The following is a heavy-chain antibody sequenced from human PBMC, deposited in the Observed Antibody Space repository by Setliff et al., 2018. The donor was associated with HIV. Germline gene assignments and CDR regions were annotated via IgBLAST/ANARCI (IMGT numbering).Heavy chain of an antibody. J-gene: IGHJ1*01. CDR1: GYILTELS. V-gene: IGHV1-24*01. CDR3: STSPRGLGVAATGRRYLHH. CDR2: FDPEDGET. Sequence: ASVKVSCKVSGYILTELSRHWVRQAPGKGLEWMGGFDPEDGETISAQKFQGRVTMTEDTSKDTAYMELRSLRSEDTAVYYCSTSPRGLGVAATGRRYLHHWGQGTLVTVSS. D-gene: IGHD6-19*01.